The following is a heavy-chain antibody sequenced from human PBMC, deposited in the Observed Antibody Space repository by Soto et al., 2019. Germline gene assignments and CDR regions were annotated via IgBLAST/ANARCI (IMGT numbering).Heavy chain of an antibody. Sequence: QVQLVQSGAEVKKPGSSVKVSCKASGGTFSSYTISWVRQAPGQGLEWMGRIIPILGIANYAQKFQGRVTDTADKPTRTAYMELSSLRSEDTAVYYCARRWYGSGSYKTSAYWGQGTLVTVSS. CDR1: GGTFSSYT. D-gene: IGHD3-10*01. CDR3: ARRWYGSGSYKTSAY. V-gene: IGHV1-69*02. J-gene: IGHJ4*02. CDR2: IIPILGIA.